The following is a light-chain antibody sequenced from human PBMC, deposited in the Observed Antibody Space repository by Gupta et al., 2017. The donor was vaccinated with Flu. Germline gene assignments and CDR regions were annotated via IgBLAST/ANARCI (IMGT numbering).Light chain of an antibody. CDR2: DNS. J-gene: IGLJ1*01. V-gene: IGLV1-44*01. Sequence: SSNIGSTTVDWYQHLPGTAPKLLIYDNSQRPSGVPDRFSGSKSGTSASLAVSGLQSEDEADYYCAVWDDSLSGLYVFGAGTKVTVL. CDR3: AVWDDSLSGLYV. CDR1: SSNIGSTT.